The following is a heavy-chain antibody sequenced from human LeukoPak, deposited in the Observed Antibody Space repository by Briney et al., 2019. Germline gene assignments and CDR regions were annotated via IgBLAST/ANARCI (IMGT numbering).Heavy chain of an antibody. CDR1: GCTFSSCS. J-gene: IGHJ4*02. CDR3: ATSVPYSSYSYDY. Sequence: GGSLRLSCTASGCTFSSCSMSWVRQAPGKGLEWVSGISDSGASTYYADSMKGRFTISRDNSQNTLYLQMNSPGDEDMAVYYSATSVPYSSYSYDYWGQGTLVTVSS. CDR2: ISDSGAST. D-gene: IGHD2-15*01. V-gene: IGHV3-23*01.